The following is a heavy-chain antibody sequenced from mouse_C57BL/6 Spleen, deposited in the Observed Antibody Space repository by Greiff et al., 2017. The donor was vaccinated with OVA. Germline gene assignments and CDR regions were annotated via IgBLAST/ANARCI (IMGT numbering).Heavy chain of an antibody. V-gene: IGHV1-85*01. CDR3: ARRYYGSDWYFDF. Sequence: QVQLQQSGPGLVKPGASVKLSCKASGFTFTSYVVNWVKQGPGPGLGWIGWIFPRNGSTKYNEKFKGKATLTVDTSASTAYMELNSLTSEDSAVYCCARRYYGSDWYFDFWGTGTTVTVSS. CDR2: IFPRNGST. J-gene: IGHJ1*03. D-gene: IGHD1-1*01. CDR1: GFTFTSYV.